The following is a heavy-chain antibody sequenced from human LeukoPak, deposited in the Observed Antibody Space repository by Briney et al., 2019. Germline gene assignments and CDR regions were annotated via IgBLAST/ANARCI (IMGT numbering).Heavy chain of an antibody. CDR2: IYPGDSDT. CDR1: GYNFTSYW. CDR3: ARQGAHNWLQSPFDY. Sequence: GESLKISCKGSGYNFTSYWIGWVRQMPGKGLEWMGIIYPGDSDTRYSPSFQGQVTISADKSISAAYLQWSSLKASDTAMYYCARQGAHNWLQSPFDYWGQGTLVTVSS. V-gene: IGHV5-51*01. D-gene: IGHD5-24*01. J-gene: IGHJ4*02.